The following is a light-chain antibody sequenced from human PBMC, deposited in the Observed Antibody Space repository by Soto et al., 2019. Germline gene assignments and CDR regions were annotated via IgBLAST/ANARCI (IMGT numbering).Light chain of an antibody. J-gene: IGKJ1*01. Sequence: AIRMTQSPSSFSASTGDRVTITCRASQGISSYLAWYQQKPGKAPKLLIYAASTLQSGFPSRFSGSGSGTDFTLTISCLQSEDFATYDCQPYYSYPRTFCHGTKVEI. CDR2: AAS. CDR1: QGISSY. CDR3: QPYYSYPRT. V-gene: IGKV1-8*01.